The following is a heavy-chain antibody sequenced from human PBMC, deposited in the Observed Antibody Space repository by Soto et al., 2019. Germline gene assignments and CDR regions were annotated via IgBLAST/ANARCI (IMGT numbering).Heavy chain of an antibody. CDR1: GGSISSYY. Sequence: QVQLQESGPGLVKPSETLSLTCTVSGGSISSYYWSWIRQPPGKGLEWIGYIYYSGSTNYNPSLKRRVPISVDTSKIQFSLKLSSVTAADPAVYYSASALHHGQWLVPLGYWGQGTLVTVSS. CDR2: IYYSGST. CDR3: ASALHHGQWLVPLGY. V-gene: IGHV4-59*01. D-gene: IGHD6-19*01. J-gene: IGHJ4*02.